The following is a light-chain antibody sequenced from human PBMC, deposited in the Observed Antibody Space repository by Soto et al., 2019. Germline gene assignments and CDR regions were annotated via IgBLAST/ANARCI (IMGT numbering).Light chain of an antibody. J-gene: IGKJ1*01. CDR3: QQYGSSRRT. CDR1: QSVSASY. Sequence: ENVLTQSPGTLSLSPGERATLSCRASQSVSASYLAWYQQKPGQAPRLLIYDASSRATGIPDRFSGSGSGTDFTLIISRLEPEDFAMYYCQQYGSSRRTFGQGTKVDIK. V-gene: IGKV3-20*01. CDR2: DAS.